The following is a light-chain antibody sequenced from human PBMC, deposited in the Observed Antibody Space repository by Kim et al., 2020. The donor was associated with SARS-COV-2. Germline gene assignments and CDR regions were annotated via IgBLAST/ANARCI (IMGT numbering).Light chain of an antibody. CDR1: QSVTGNY. J-gene: IGKJ4*01. CDR2: EAS. V-gene: IGKV3D-20*01. Sequence: PGERATLSCGASQSVTGNYLAWYQQKPGLAPRLLIYEASSRASGIPDRFSGRGSGTDFTLTISRLEPEDFAVYYCQQYGGSPLTFGGGTKVEIK. CDR3: QQYGGSPLT.